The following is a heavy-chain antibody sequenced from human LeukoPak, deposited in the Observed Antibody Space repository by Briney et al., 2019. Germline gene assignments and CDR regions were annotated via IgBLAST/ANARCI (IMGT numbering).Heavy chain of an antibody. CDR3: ARARISVSGIGRYYYYYYGMDV. V-gene: IGHV4-59*01. J-gene: IGHJ6*02. D-gene: IGHD6-19*01. Sequence: SETLSLTCTVSGGFISSYYWSWIRQPPGKGLEWIGYIYYSGSTNYNPSLKSRVTISVDTSKNQFSLKLSSVTAADTAVYYCARARISVSGIGRYYYYYYGMDVWGQGTTVTVSS. CDR2: IYYSGST. CDR1: GGFISSYY.